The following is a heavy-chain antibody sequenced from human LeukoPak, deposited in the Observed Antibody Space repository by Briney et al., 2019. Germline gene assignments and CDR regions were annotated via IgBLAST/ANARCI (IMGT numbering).Heavy chain of an antibody. CDR1: GYSLSSGYY. D-gene: IGHD3-10*01. CDR3: ASSYYYGSGSYYYLDY. J-gene: IGHJ4*02. Sequence: SETLSLTCTVSGYSLSSGYYWGWIRQPPGKGLEWIGSIYHSGSTYYNPSLKGRVTISVDTSKNQFSLKLSSVTAADTAVYYCASSYYYGSGSYYYLDYWGQGTLVTVSS. V-gene: IGHV4-38-2*02. CDR2: IYHSGST.